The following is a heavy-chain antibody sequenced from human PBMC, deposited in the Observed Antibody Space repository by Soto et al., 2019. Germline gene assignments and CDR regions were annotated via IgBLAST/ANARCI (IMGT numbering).Heavy chain of an antibody. CDR2: IYYSGST. V-gene: IGHV4-59*01. J-gene: IGHJ6*02. CDR3: ARLTRSGYYYYYYGMDV. D-gene: IGHD3-3*01. CDR1: GGSISSYY. Sequence: QVQLQESGPGLVKPSETLSLTCTVSGGSISSYYWSWIRQPPGKGLEWIGYIYYSGSTNYNPSLKSRVTISVGTSKNQFSLKLSSVTAADTAVYYCARLTRSGYYYYYYGMDVWGQGTTVTVSS.